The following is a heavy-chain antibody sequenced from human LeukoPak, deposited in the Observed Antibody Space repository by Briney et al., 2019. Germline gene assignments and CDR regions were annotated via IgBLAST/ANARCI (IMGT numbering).Heavy chain of an antibody. V-gene: IGHV3-20*04. CDR2: INWNGGST. CDR1: GYSFDDYG. CDR3: VRLGRDGYTYGAAY. J-gene: IGHJ1*01. D-gene: IGHD5-24*01. Sequence: GGSLRLSCAGSGYSFDDYGMRWVRQAPGKGLEWVAGINWNGGSTGYAASVKGRCTISRDNAKNALYLEMNCLRAEDTAFYYCVRLGRDGYTYGAAYWGLGTLVTVSS.